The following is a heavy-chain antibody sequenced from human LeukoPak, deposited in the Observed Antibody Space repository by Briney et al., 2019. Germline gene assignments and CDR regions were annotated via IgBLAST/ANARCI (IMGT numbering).Heavy chain of an antibody. CDR1: GYSFTSYW. V-gene: IGHV5-51*01. Sequence: GESLQISCKGSGYSFTSYWIGWVRQMPGKGLEWMGIIYPGDSDTRYSPSFQGQVTISADKSISTAYLQWSSLKASDTAMYYCARLNGLTMVRGALYYYYGMDVWGQGTTVTVSS. D-gene: IGHD3-10*01. CDR3: ARLNGLTMVRGALYYYYGMDV. J-gene: IGHJ6*02. CDR2: IYPGDSDT.